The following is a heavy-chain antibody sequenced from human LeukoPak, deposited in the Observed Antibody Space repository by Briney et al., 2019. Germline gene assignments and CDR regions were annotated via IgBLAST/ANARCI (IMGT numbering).Heavy chain of an antibody. CDR1: GGSISSYY. CDR3: ARYYYDSSGLYYYYYYMDV. CDR2: IYYSGST. J-gene: IGHJ6*03. Sequence: SETLSLTCTVSGGSISSYYWSWIRQPPGKGLERIGYIYYSGSTNYNPSLKSRVTISVDTSKNQFSLKLSSVTAADTAVYYCARYYYDSSGLYYYYYYMDVWGKGTTVTISS. V-gene: IGHV4-59*01. D-gene: IGHD3-22*01.